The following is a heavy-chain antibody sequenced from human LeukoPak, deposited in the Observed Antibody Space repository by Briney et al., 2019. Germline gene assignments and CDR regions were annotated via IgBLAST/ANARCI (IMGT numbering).Heavy chain of an antibody. J-gene: IGHJ4*02. V-gene: IGHV1-2*02. Sequence: ASVKVSCKASGYTFTGYYMHWVRQAPGQGLEWMGWINPNSGGTNYAQKFQGRVTMTRDTSISTAYMELSRLRSDDTAVYYCARGPFGIGYSSSWRIDYWGQGTLVTVSS. CDR2: INPNSGGT. CDR1: GYTFTGYY. CDR3: ARGPFGIGYSSSWRIDY. D-gene: IGHD6-13*01.